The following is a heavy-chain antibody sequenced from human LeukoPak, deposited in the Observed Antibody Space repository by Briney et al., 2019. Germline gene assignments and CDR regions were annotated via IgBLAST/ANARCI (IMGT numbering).Heavy chain of an antibody. CDR3: ARLVVITLIDY. CDR2: ISSSSSYI. Sequence: GGFLRLSCAASGFTFSSYSMNWVRQAPGKGLEWVSSISSSSSYIYYADSVKGRFTISRDNAKNSLYLQMNSLRAEDTAVYYCARLVVITLIDYWGQGTLVTVSS. CDR1: GFTFSSYS. D-gene: IGHD3-22*01. V-gene: IGHV3-21*01. J-gene: IGHJ4*02.